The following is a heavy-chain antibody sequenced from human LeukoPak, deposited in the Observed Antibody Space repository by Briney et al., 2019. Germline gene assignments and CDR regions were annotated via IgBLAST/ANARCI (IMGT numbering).Heavy chain of an antibody. CDR2: ISSSSSYI. Sequence: PGGSLRLSCAASGFTFSSYSMSWVRQAPGKGLEWVSSISSSSSYIYYADSVKGRFTISRDNAKNSLYLQMNSLRAEDTAVYYCASASGSYSALDYWGQGTLVTVSS. D-gene: IGHD1-26*01. CDR1: GFTFSSYS. CDR3: ASASGSYSALDY. V-gene: IGHV3-21*01. J-gene: IGHJ4*02.